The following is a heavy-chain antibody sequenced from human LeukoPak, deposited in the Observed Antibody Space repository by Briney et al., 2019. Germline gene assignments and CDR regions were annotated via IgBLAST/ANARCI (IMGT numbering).Heavy chain of an antibody. CDR1: EFTVSSNY. Sequence: PGGSLRLSCAASEFTVSSNYMSWVRQAPGKGLEWVSVIYSGGSTYYADSVKGRFTISRDNSKNTLYLQMNSLRAEDTAVYYCAATCSSGYLNDAFDIWGQGTMVTVSS. V-gene: IGHV3-66*01. J-gene: IGHJ3*02. D-gene: IGHD3-22*01. CDR3: AATCSSGYLNDAFDI. CDR2: IYSGGST.